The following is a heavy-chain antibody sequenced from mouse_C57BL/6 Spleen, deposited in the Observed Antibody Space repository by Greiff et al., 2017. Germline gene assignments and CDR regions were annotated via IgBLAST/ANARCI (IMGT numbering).Heavy chain of an antibody. D-gene: IGHD2-4*01. J-gene: IGHJ3*01. V-gene: IGHV10-1*01. CDR1: GFSFNTYA. CDR2: IRSKSNNYAT. Sequence: DVKLQESGGGLVQPKGSLKLSCAASGFSFNTYAMNWVRQAPGKGLEWVARIRSKSNNYATYYADSVKDRFTISRDDSESMLYLQMNNLKTEDTAMYYCVGDYDGSWFAYWGQGTLVTVSA. CDR3: VGDYDGSWFAY.